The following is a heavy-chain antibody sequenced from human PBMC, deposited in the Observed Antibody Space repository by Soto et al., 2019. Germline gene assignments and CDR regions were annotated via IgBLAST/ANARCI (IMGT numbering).Heavy chain of an antibody. Sequence: ASVKVSCKASGGTFSSYAISWVRQAPGQGLEWMGGIIPILGIANYAQKFQGRVTITADKSTSTAYMELSSLRSEDTAVYYCARDLPRDYGGNPPFGYWGQGTLVTVSS. CDR1: GGTFSSYA. J-gene: IGHJ4*02. CDR2: IIPILGIA. CDR3: ARDLPRDYGGNPPFGY. V-gene: IGHV1-69*10. D-gene: IGHD4-17*01.